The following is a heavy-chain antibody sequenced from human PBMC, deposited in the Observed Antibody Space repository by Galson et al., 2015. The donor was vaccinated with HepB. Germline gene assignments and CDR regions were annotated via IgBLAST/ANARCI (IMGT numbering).Heavy chain of an antibody. CDR3: AKSLGTGAARGLDV. Sequence: SLRLSCAASGFTFSSYAMSWVRQAPGKGLEWVSGISGSGGTTYNADSVKGRFTISRDNSKNTLYLQMNSLRADDTAVYYCAKSLGTGAARGLDVWGQGTTVTVSS. CDR1: GFTFSSYA. J-gene: IGHJ6*02. D-gene: IGHD2-8*02. V-gene: IGHV3-23*01. CDR2: ISGSGGTT.